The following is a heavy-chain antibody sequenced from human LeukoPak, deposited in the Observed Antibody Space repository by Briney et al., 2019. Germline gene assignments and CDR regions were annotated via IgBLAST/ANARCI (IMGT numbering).Heavy chain of an antibody. Sequence: GGSLRLSCAASGFTVSSNYMSWVRQAPGKGLEWVSVVYSGGSTHYADSVKGRFTISRDNSKNTLYLHMNSLRAEDTAVYYCATADSGSYYSGFDYWGQGTLVTVSS. CDR1: GFTVSSNY. D-gene: IGHD1-26*01. J-gene: IGHJ4*02. CDR3: ATADSGSYYSGFDY. CDR2: VYSGGST. V-gene: IGHV3-66*01.